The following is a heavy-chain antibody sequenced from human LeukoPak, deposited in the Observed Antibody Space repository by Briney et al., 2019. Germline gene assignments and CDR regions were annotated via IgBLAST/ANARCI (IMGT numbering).Heavy chain of an antibody. Sequence: GRSLRLSCAVSGFNFDDYAMHWVRQAPGRGLEWVSGINWKTGNGIYADSVRGRFTISRDNARNSLYLQMSSLRAEDTALYYCTRRAARWQFDLWGRGTLLTVSS. J-gene: IGHJ2*01. CDR1: GFNFDDYA. CDR3: TRRAARWQFDL. V-gene: IGHV3-9*01. D-gene: IGHD5-24*01. CDR2: INWKTGNG.